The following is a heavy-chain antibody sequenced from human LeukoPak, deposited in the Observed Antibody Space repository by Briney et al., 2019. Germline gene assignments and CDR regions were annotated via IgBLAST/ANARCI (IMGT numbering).Heavy chain of an antibody. D-gene: IGHD5-12*01. V-gene: IGHV3-21*01. CDR3: ARDLDGYNEYYFDY. J-gene: IGHJ4*02. CDR2: ISSSSSYI. CDR1: GFTFSSYS. Sequence: PGGSLRLSCAASGFTFSSYSMNWVRQAPGKGLEWVSSISSSSSYIYYADSVKGRLTISRDNAKNSLYLQMNSLRAEDTAVYYCARDLDGYNEYYFDYWGQGTLVTVSS.